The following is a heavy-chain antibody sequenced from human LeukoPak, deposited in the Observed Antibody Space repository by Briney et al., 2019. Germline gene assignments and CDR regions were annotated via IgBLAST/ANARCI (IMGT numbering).Heavy chain of an antibody. CDR3: ASLTMIAYD. V-gene: IGHV4-39*07. CDR1: GGSISTGNYY. J-gene: IGHJ4*02. D-gene: IGHD3-22*01. Sequence: SETLSLTCTVSGGSISTGNYYWSWIRQPPGKGLEWIGEINHSGSTNYNPSLKSRVTISVDTSKNQFSLKLSSVTAADTAVYYCASLTMIAYDWGQGTLVTVSS. CDR2: INHSGST.